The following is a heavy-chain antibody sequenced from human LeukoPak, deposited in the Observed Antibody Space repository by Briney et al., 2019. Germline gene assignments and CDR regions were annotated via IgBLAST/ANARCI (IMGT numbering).Heavy chain of an antibody. Sequence: GKSLRLSCAASGFTFSSYAMSWVRQAPGKGLEWVSAISGSGGSTYYADSVKGRFTISRDNSKNTLYLQMNSLRAEDTAVYYCAKATRYFDWLYSFFDYWGQGTLVTVSS. CDR1: GFTFSSYA. CDR3: AKATRYFDWLYSFFDY. V-gene: IGHV3-23*01. J-gene: IGHJ4*02. D-gene: IGHD3-9*01. CDR2: ISGSGGST.